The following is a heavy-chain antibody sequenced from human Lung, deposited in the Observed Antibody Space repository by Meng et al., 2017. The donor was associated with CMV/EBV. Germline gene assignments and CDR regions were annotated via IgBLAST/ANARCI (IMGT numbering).Heavy chain of an antibody. CDR2: IYWNDDK. J-gene: IGHJ5*02. V-gene: IGHV2-5*01. CDR3: AHRRVVVVPAASFDP. Sequence: FSLRPSGVGVGLIPQPPGKALEWLALIYWNDDKRYSPSLKSRLTITKDTSKNQVVLTMTNMDPVDTATYYCAHRRVVVVPAASFDPWGQGTLVTVSS. CDR1: FSLRPSGVG. D-gene: IGHD2-2*01.